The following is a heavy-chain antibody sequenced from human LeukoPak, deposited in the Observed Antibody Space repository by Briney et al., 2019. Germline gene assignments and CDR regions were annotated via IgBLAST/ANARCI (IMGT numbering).Heavy chain of an antibody. CDR3: ATEDYAWGSYRSDAFDI. Sequence: GGSLRLSCAASGFTLSNAWMNWVRQAPGKGLEWVSSISSSSSYIYYADSVKGRFTISRDNAKNSLYLQMNSLRAEDTAVYYCATEDYAWGSYRSDAFDIWGQGTMVTVSS. D-gene: IGHD3-16*02. V-gene: IGHV3-21*01. CDR2: ISSSSSYI. CDR1: GFTLSNAW. J-gene: IGHJ3*02.